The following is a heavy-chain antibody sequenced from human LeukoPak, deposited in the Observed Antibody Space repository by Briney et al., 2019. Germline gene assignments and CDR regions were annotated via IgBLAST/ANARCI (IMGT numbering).Heavy chain of an antibody. CDR3: AHRPSGDGEFDY. Sequence: ALIYWNGDKGFSPSLNSRLTITKDTSKNQVVLTMTNMDPVDTATYYCAHRPSGDGEFDYWGQGTLVTVSS. V-gene: IGHV2-5*01. CDR2: IYWNGDK. J-gene: IGHJ4*02. D-gene: IGHD5-24*01.